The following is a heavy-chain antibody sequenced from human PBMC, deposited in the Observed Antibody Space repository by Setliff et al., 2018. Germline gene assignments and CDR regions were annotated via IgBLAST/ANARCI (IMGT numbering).Heavy chain of an antibody. V-gene: IGHV4-59*01. CDR3: ARTRYGLGGRPY. CDR2: IHYSGST. CDR1: GDSISGDY. J-gene: IGHJ4*02. Sequence: SETLSLTCTVSGDSISGDYWSWIRQPPGKGLEWIGFIHYSGSTNYNPSLKSRVTISLDTPRNQFSLRLSSVTAADTAVYYCARTRYGLGGRPYWGQGTLVTVSS. D-gene: IGHD2-15*01.